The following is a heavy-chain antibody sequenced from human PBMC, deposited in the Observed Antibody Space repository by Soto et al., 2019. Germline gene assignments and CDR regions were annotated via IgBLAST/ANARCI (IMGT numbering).Heavy chain of an antibody. D-gene: IGHD2-2*01. CDR1: GGSFSGYY. CDR2: INHSGST. J-gene: IGHJ5*01. CDR3: GREGPCTSSTYHRGPDS. Sequence: QVQLQQWGAGLLKPSETLSLTCAVYGGSFSGYYWSWIRQPPGKGLEWIGEINHSGSTNYNPFLKWRASTTADASKNQSSLKQSYSTTADTAVCYCGREGPCTSSTYHRGPDSWGHGTPVTVSS. V-gene: IGHV4-34*01.